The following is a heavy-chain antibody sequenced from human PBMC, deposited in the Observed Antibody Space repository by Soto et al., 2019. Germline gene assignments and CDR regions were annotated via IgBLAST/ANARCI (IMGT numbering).Heavy chain of an antibody. D-gene: IGHD1-1*01. CDR2: VYHTGST. CDR3: AHRASPPDLEGQFYPYYYYYGLDV. J-gene: IGHJ6*02. Sequence: SETLSLTCVVSGGSISSTNWWTWVRQTPGKGLEWIGEVYHTGSTKYNPSLKNRVTITKDTSKNQVVLIMTNMDPVDTATYYCAHRASPPDLEGQFYPYYYYYGLDVWGQGTTVTVSS. CDR1: GGSISSTNW. V-gene: IGHV4-4*02.